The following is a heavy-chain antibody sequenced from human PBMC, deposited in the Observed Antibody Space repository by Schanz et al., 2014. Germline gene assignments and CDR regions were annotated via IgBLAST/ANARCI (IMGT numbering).Heavy chain of an antibody. Sequence: VQLLESGGGLVQPGGSLRLSCAVSGFVFGDYYMTWIRQAPGKGLEWLSYISDSGTYTNYADSVKGRFTISRDNSKNTLYLQMKSLRAEDTAVYFCAKIERNEDWGQGTLVTVSS. J-gene: IGHJ4*02. D-gene: IGHD1-1*01. CDR1: GFVFGDYY. CDR3: AKIERNED. V-gene: IGHV3-11*03. CDR2: ISDSGTYT.